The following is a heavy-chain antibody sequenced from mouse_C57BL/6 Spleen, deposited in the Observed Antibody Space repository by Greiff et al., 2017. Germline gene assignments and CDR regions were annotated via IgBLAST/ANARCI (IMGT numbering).Heavy chain of an antibody. J-gene: IGHJ4*01. CDR1: GYTFTSYW. D-gene: IGHD2-3*01. CDR2: IDPSDSYT. V-gene: IGHV1-69*01. CDR3: ARGYDLYAMDY. Sequence: QVQLKQPGAELVMPGASVKLSCKASGYTFTSYWMHWVKQRPGQGLEWIGEIDPSDSYTNYNQKFKGKSTLTVDKSSSTAYMQLSSLTSEDSAVYYCARGYDLYAMDYWGQGTSVTVSS.